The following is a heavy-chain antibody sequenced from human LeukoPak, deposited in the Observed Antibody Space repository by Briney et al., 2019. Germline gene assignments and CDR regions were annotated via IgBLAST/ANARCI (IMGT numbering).Heavy chain of an antibody. J-gene: IGHJ4*02. V-gene: IGHV3-23*01. CDR2: ISGGGSTI. D-gene: IGHD5-18*01. Sequence: GGSLRLSCAASGFRFNNFAMSWVRQAPGKGLEWVSAISGGGSTIFYADSVKGRFTVSRDNSGNTLFLQMHSLRAEDTAQYYCAKAAMDTTCFDSWGQGTLVTVSS. CDR3: AKAAMDTTCFDS. CDR1: GFRFNNFA.